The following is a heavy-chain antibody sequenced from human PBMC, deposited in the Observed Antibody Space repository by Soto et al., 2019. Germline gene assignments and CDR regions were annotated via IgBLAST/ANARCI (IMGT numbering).Heavy chain of an antibody. CDR1: GYTFTSYD. J-gene: IGHJ3*02. D-gene: IGHD2-15*01. Sequence: ASVKVSCKASGYTFTSYDINWVRQATGQGLEWMGWMNPNSGNTGYAQKFQGRVTMTRNTSISTAYMELSSLRSEDTAVYYCARGYCSGGSCSALALDIWGQGTMVTVSS. CDR3: ARGYCSGGSCSALALDI. CDR2: MNPNSGNT. V-gene: IGHV1-8*01.